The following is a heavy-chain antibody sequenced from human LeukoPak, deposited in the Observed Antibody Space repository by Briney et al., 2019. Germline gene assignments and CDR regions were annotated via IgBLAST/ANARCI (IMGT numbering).Heavy chain of an antibody. V-gene: IGHV1-18*01. CDR2: ISAYNGNT. Sequence: GASVKVSCKASGYTFTSYGIIWVRQAPGQGLEWMGWISAYNGNTNYAQKLQGRVTMTTDTSTSTAYMELRSLRSDDTAVYYCARDGRYCSSTSCSHYGMDVWGQGTTVTVSS. CDR3: ARDGRYCSSTSCSHYGMDV. J-gene: IGHJ6*02. CDR1: GYTFTSYG. D-gene: IGHD2-2*01.